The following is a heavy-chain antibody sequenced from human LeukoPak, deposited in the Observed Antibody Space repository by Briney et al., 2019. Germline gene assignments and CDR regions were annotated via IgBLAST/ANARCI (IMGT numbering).Heavy chain of an antibody. J-gene: IGHJ4*02. CDR3: ARLTYYSKSYDY. CDR2: IVVGSGNT. CDR1: GFTFTSSA. D-gene: IGHD3-10*01. Sequence: SVKVSCKASGFTFTSSAVQWVRQARGQRLEWIGWIVVGSGNTNYAQKFQERVTITRDMSTSTAYMELSSLRSEDTAVYYCARLTYYSKSYDYWGQGTLVTVSS. V-gene: IGHV1-58*01.